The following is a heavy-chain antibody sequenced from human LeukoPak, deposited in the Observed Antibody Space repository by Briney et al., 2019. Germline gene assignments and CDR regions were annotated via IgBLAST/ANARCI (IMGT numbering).Heavy chain of an antibody. CDR2: INPTGGST. CDR1: GYTFTGYY. V-gene: IGHV1-46*01. CDR3: ARTAARRFDY. D-gene: IGHD6-6*01. Sequence: GASVKVSCKASGYTFTGYYMHWVRQAPGQGLEWMGIINPTGGSTTYAQKFQGRVTMTRDTSTSIVYMELSSLRSDDTAVYYCARTAARRFDYWGQGTLVTVSS. J-gene: IGHJ4*02.